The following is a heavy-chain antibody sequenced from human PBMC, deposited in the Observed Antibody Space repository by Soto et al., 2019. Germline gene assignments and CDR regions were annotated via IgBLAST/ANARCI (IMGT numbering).Heavy chain of an antibody. D-gene: IGHD2-2*02. V-gene: IGHV3-48*04. J-gene: IGHJ6*03. CDR3: ARRTRHCSSTSCYSSYYYVDV. CDR1: GFTFSSYS. CDR2: ISVSSSTI. Sequence: GGSLRLSCAASGFTFSSYSMNWVRQAPGKGLEWVSYISVSSSTIYYADSVKGRFTISRDNAKNSLYLQMNSLRAEDTAVYYCARRTRHCSSTSCYSSYYYVDVWGKGTTVTVSS.